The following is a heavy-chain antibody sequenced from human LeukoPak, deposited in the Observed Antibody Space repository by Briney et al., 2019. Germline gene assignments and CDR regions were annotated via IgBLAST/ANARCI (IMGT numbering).Heavy chain of an antibody. Sequence: GGSLRLSCVASRFTFSNYAMHWVRQAPGKGLEWVSAISGSGGSTYYADSVKGRFTISRDNSKNTMYLQMNSLRAEDTAVYYCAKDQWTWGYWGQGTLVTVSS. CDR2: ISGSGGST. CDR3: AKDQWTWGY. J-gene: IGHJ4*02. D-gene: IGHD7-27*01. V-gene: IGHV3-23*01. CDR1: RFTFSNYA.